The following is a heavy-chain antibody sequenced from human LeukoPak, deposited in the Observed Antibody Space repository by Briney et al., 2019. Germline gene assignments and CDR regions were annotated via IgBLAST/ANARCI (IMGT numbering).Heavy chain of an antibody. Sequence: GGSLRLSCAASGFTFSSYGMHWVRQAPGKGLKWVTLISYDGSNKYYADSVKGRFTISRDNSKNTLYLQMNSLRAEDTAVYYCAKVRGYCSSTSCYGAFDIWGQGTMVTVSS. J-gene: IGHJ3*02. CDR2: ISYDGSNK. CDR1: GFTFSSYG. V-gene: IGHV3-30*18. D-gene: IGHD2-2*03. CDR3: AKVRGYCSSTSCYGAFDI.